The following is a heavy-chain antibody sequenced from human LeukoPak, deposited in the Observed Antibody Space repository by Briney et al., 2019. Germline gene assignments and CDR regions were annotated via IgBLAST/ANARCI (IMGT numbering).Heavy chain of an antibody. CDR2: IIPIFGTA. CDR3: ARDSPSSGWPYYMDA. Sequence: GASVKVSCKASGGTFSSYAISWVRQAPGQGLEWMGGIIPIFGTANYAQKFQGRVTITADESTSTAYMELSSLRSEDTAVYYCARDSPSSGWPYYMDAWGKGTTVTVSS. D-gene: IGHD6-19*01. V-gene: IGHV1-69*13. J-gene: IGHJ6*03. CDR1: GGTFSSYA.